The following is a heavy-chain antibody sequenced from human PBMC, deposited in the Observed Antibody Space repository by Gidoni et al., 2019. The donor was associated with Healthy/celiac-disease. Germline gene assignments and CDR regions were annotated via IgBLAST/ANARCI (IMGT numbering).Heavy chain of an antibody. CDR1: GFTFSSYA. V-gene: IGHV3-30-3*01. CDR2: ISYDGSNK. J-gene: IGHJ4*02. CDR3: ARVERAGATDY. D-gene: IGHD1-26*01. Sequence: QVQLVESGGGAVQPGRSLRLSCAASGFTFSSYAMHWVRQAPGTGLEWVAVISYDGSNKYYADSVKGRFTISRDNSKNTLYLQMNSLRAEDTAVYYCARVERAGATDYWGQGTLVTVSS.